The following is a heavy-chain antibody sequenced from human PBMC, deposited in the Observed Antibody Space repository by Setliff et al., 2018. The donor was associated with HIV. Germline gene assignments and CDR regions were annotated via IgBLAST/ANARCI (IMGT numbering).Heavy chain of an antibody. J-gene: IGHJ4*02. CDR1: GGSLSGYH. Sequence: SETLSPACAVDGGSLSGYHWSWIRQSPGKGLDWIGEINHSGSTNYNPSLKSRVIISIGTSKKQFSLKLTSVTASDTATYYCAAPRGMSTILVYWGQGSLVTVSS. CDR2: INHSGST. D-gene: IGHD3-9*01. CDR3: AAPRGMSTILVY. V-gene: IGHV4-34*01.